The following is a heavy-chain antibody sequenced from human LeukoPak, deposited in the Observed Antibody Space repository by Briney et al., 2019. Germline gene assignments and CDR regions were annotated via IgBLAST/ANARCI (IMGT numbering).Heavy chain of an antibody. CDR3: ARPPARYQLLSWFDP. CDR2: ISYDGSNK. Sequence: QPGRSLRLSCAASGFTFSSYAMHWVRQAPGKGLEWVAVISYDGSNKYYADSVKGRFTISRDNSKNTLYLQMNSLRAEDTAVYYCARPPARYQLLSWFDPWGQGTLVTVSS. V-gene: IGHV3-30*04. J-gene: IGHJ5*02. D-gene: IGHD2-2*01. CDR1: GFTFSSYA.